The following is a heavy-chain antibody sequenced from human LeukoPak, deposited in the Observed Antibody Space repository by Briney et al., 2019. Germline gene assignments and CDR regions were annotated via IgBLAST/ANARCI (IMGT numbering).Heavy chain of an antibody. CDR3: AKSLYGGCDY. Sequence: GGSLRLSCAASGFIFSSYSMSWVRQAPGKGLEWVSGVSGNGGSTSYADSVKGRFTIFRDDSKNTVYLQMNSLRVEDTAVYYCAKSLYGGCDYWGQGTVVTVSS. CDR2: VSGNGGST. D-gene: IGHD3-16*02. V-gene: IGHV3-23*01. J-gene: IGHJ4*02. CDR1: GFIFSSYS.